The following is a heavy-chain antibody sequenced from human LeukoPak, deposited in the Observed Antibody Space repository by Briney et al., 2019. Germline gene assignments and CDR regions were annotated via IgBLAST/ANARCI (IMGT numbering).Heavy chain of an antibody. CDR1: GGSISSYY. CDR2: IYVRGST. CDR3: ARWPGAFDI. Sequence: SETLSLTCTVSGGSISSYYWRWLRHPRGKALELIGYIYVRGSTNYNPSLKSRVTISVDTSKTTFSLKLSSLTAADPAVYYCARWPGAFDIWGEGRMVTVSS. J-gene: IGHJ3*02. V-gene: IGHV4-59*01.